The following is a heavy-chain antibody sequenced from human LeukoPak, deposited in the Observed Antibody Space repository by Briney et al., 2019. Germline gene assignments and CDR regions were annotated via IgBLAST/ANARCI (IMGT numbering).Heavy chain of an antibody. CDR3: ARDVGDL. CDR2: INQGGSEK. V-gene: IGHV3-7*01. Sequence: GGSLRLSCAPSGFTFSTYWMGWVLQAPGKGLEWLANINQGGSEKYSVDSVKGRFTISRDNAKNSLFLQMNSLRAEDTAVYYCARDVGDLWGQGTLVTVSS. J-gene: IGHJ4*02. CDR1: GFTFSTYW. D-gene: IGHD2-21*02.